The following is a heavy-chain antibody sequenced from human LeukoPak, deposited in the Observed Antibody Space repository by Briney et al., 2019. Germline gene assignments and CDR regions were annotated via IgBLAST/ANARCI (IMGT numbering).Heavy chain of an antibody. CDR2: INPNSGGT. D-gene: IGHD6-13*01. Sequence: GASVKVSCKASGYTFTGYYMHWVRQAPGQGLEWMGWINPNSGGTNYAQKFQGRVTMTRDTSISTAYMELSRLRSDDTAVYYCARGTLGYSSSWYSLWDDYYYYGMDVWGQGTTVTVSS. CDR1: GYTFTGYY. CDR3: ARGTLGYSSSWYSLWDDYYYYGMDV. J-gene: IGHJ6*02. V-gene: IGHV1-2*02.